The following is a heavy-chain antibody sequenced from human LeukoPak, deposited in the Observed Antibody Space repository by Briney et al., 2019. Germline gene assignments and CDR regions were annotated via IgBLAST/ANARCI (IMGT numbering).Heavy chain of an antibody. CDR1: GGSISTYY. Sequence: SETLSLTCTVSGGSISTYYWSWIRQPPGKGLEWIGEINHSGSTNYNPSLKSRVTISVDTSKNQFSLKLSSVTAADTAAYYCARGSPKVVPAAIYYYYYGMDVWGQGTTVTVSS. CDR2: INHSGST. CDR3: ARGSPKVVPAAIYYYYYGMDV. J-gene: IGHJ6*02. D-gene: IGHD2-2*02. V-gene: IGHV4-34*01.